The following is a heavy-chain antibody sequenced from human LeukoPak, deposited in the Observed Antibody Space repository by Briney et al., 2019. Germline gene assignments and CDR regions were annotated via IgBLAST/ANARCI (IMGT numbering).Heavy chain of an antibody. CDR2: IYYSGST. D-gene: IGHD2-21*02. Sequence: PSETLSLTCTVSGGSISSCYWSWIRQPPGQGLEWIGYIYYSGSTSYHPSLKSRVTISIETSMNQFSLKLTSVTAADTAVYYCARGPWITGDFSFDYLGQGTLVTVSS. CDR1: GGSISSCY. CDR3: ARGPWITGDFSFDY. J-gene: IGHJ4*02. V-gene: IGHV4-59*01.